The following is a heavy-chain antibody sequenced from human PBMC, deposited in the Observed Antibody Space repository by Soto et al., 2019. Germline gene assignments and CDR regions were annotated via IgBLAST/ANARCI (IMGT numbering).Heavy chain of an antibody. CDR1: GFTFSSYA. V-gene: IGHV3-23*01. CDR2: ISGSGVST. CDR3: AKFYCISTMCQAPAAKSTGGFEI. Sequence: EPQLLESGGGLGHPGGSLRLSCAASGFTFSSYAMSWVRQAPGKGLEGVAAISGSGVSTYYADSVRGRSTISRDNSKETGDLQMNSLRAEDTAVYYCAKFYCISTMCQAPAAKSTGGFEIWGQGTLVTVSS. J-gene: IGHJ3*02. D-gene: IGHD2-2*01.